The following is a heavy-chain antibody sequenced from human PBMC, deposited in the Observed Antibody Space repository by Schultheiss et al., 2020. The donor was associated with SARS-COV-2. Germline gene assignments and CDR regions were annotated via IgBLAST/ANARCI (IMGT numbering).Heavy chain of an antibody. Sequence: GESLKISCAASGFTFSSYAMRWVRQAPGKGLEWVSGISASGGDTYYADSVKGRFTISRDNSKNTLYLQMNSLRAEDTAVYYCAKDPYYDILTGYSYWGQGTLVTVSS. D-gene: IGHD3-9*01. CDR1: GFTFSSYA. V-gene: IGHV3-23*01. J-gene: IGHJ4*02. CDR2: ISASGGDT. CDR3: AKDPYYDILTGYSY.